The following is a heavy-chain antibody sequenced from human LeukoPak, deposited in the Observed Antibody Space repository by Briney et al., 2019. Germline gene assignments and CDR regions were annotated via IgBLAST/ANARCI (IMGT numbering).Heavy chain of an antibody. CDR1: GYTFTSYY. CDR2: INPSGGST. D-gene: IGHD3-16*01. V-gene: IGHV1-46*01. Sequence: ASVKVSCKAPGYTFTSYYMHWVRQAPGQGLEWMGIINPSGGSTSYAQKFQGRVTMTRDMSTSTVYMELSSLRSEDTAVYYCARPLMIAFGGVTDAFDIWGQGTMVTVSS. J-gene: IGHJ3*02. CDR3: ARPLMIAFGGVTDAFDI.